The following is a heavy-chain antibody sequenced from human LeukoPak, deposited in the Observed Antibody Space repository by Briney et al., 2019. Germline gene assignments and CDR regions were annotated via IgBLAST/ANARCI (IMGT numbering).Heavy chain of an antibody. D-gene: IGHD6-19*01. CDR3: ARDVDIAVPGLLY. CDR2: INSDGTST. J-gene: IGHJ4*02. CDR1: GFTFSSYW. Sequence: GGSLRLSCAASGFTFSSYWMHWVRQVPGRGLVWVSRINSDGTSTGYADSVKGRFTISRDNAKNTLYLQMNSLRAEDTAVYYCARDVDIAVPGLLYWGQGTLVTVSS. V-gene: IGHV3-74*01.